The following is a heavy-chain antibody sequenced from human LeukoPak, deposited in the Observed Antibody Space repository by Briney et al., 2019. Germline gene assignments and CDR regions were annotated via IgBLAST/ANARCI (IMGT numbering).Heavy chain of an antibody. D-gene: IGHD3-10*01. CDR3: ARLLSGLMVRGVYYGMDV. CDR1: GGSISSYY. Sequence: SETLSLTCTVSGGSISSYYWSWIRQPPGKGLEWIGYIYYSGSINYNPSLKSRVTISVDTSKNQFSLKLSSVTAADTAVYYCARLLSGLMVRGVYYGMDVWGQGTTVTVSS. CDR2: IYYSGSI. J-gene: IGHJ6*02. V-gene: IGHV4-59*08.